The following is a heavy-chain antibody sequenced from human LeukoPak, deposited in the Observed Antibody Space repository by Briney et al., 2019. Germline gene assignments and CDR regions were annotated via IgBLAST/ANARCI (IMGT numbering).Heavy chain of an antibody. CDR3: AKIDSSGWHLNY. D-gene: IGHD6-19*01. Sequence: GGSLRLSCAASGFTFTNAWMSWVRQAPGKGLEWVSGISGSGGSAYYADSVKGRFTMSRDDSKNTLYLQMNSLRVEDTAVYYCAKIDSSGWHLNYWGQGSLVTVSS. CDR1: GFTFTNAW. V-gene: IGHV3-23*01. CDR2: ISGSGGSA. J-gene: IGHJ4*02.